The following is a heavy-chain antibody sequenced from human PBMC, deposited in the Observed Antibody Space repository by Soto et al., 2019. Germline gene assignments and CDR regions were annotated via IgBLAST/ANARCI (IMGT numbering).Heavy chain of an antibody. Sequence: EVQLLESGGDLVQPGGSLRLSCAASGFNVGAFAVNWVRQAPGKGLEWVSGISVSDAFIYYADSVRGRFSISRDASENILYLQMNXXXXXXXXLYYCTRETVAGITGLDYWGPGTLVTVSS. D-gene: IGHD1-20*01. J-gene: IGHJ4*02. CDR2: ISVSDAFI. CDR3: TRETVAGITGLDY. V-gene: IGHV3-23*01. CDR1: GFNVGAFA.